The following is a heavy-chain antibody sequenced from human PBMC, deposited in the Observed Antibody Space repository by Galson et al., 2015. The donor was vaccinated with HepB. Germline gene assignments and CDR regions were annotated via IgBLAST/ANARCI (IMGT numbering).Heavy chain of an antibody. CDR2: IDWDDDK. Sequence: PALVKPTQTLTLTCTFSGFSLSTSGMCVSWIRQPPGKALEWLARIDWDDDKYYSTSLKTRLTISKDTSKNQVVLTMTNMDPVDTATYYCARTRITMVRGVIGAYYYGMDVWGQGTTVTVSS. CDR1: GFSLSTSGMC. CDR3: ARTRITMVRGVIGAYYYGMDV. J-gene: IGHJ6*02. V-gene: IGHV2-70*11. D-gene: IGHD3-10*01.